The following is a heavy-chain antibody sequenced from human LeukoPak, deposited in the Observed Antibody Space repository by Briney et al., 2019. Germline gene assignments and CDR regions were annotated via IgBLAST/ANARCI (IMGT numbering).Heavy chain of an antibody. Sequence: GGSLRVSCAASGVTVGIYGMHWVRQAPGKGLEWVAFIRYDGSNKYYADSVKGRFTISRDNSKNTLYLQMNSLRAENTAVYYFAKGRGGVTYLFDYWGQGTLVNVSS. J-gene: IGHJ4*02. V-gene: IGHV3-30*02. CDR2: IRYDGSNK. CDR3: AKGRGGVTYLFDY. CDR1: GVTVGIYG. D-gene: IGHD2-21*02.